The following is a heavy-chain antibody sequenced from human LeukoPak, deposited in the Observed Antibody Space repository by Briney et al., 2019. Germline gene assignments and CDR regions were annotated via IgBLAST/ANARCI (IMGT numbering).Heavy chain of an antibody. V-gene: IGHV1-69*01. CDR2: IIPIFGTA. CDR3: ASLNYYDSSGYSRYYYYYYMDV. D-gene: IGHD3-22*01. J-gene: IGHJ6*03. Sequence: GSSVKVSCKASGGTFSSYAISWVRQAPGQGLEWMGGIIPIFGTANYAQKFQGRVTITADESTSTAYMELSSLRSEDTAVYYCASLNYYDSSGYSRYYYYYYMDVRGKGTTVTVS. CDR1: GGTFSSYA.